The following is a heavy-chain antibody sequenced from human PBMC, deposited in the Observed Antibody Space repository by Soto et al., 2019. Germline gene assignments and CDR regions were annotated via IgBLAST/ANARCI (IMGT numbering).Heavy chain of an antibody. CDR2: IDPNSGGT. CDR1: GYTFSDYY. CDR3: AKEPATAKPEGVDF. J-gene: IGHJ4*02. Sequence: ASVKVSCKASGYTFSDYYIHWVRQAPGQGLEWMGWIDPNSGGTKYAPKFQGGVTMTRDTSITTAYMELSRLRSGDTAVYYCAKEPATAKPEGVDFWGQGTLVTVSS. D-gene: IGHD1-1*01. V-gene: IGHV1-2*02.